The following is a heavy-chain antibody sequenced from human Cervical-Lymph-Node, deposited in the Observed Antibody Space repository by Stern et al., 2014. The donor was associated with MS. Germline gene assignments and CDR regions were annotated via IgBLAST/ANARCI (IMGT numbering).Heavy chain of an antibody. CDR3: THSLHGDYYDAFDT. CDR1: GFALRNSGVS. CDR2: IYWDNEN. D-gene: IGHD4-17*01. J-gene: IGHJ3*02. V-gene: IGHV2-5*02. Sequence: ESGPTLVKSTQPLTLTCTFSGFALRNSGVSVAWIRQPPGKALEWLAVIYWDNENRYSPSLKSRLSITKDASESQVVLTMTNMDPVDTATYYCTHSLHGDYYDAFDTWGQGTMVTVSS.